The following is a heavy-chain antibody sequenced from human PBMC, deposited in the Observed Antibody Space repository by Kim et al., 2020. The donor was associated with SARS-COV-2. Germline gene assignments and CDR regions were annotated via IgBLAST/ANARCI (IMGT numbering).Heavy chain of an antibody. J-gene: IGHJ6*02. D-gene: IGHD6-19*01. CDR2: TYYRSKWYN. CDR1: GDSVSSNSAA. V-gene: IGHV6-1*01. Sequence: SQTLSLTCAISGDSVSSNSAAWNWIRQSPSRGLEWLGRTYYRSKWYNDYAVSVKSRITINPDTSKNQFSLQLNSVTPEDTAVYYCPRDLPLERSDGYSSGWYTYYYYGMDVWGQGTTVTVSS. CDR3: PRDLPLERSDGYSSGWYTYYYYGMDV.